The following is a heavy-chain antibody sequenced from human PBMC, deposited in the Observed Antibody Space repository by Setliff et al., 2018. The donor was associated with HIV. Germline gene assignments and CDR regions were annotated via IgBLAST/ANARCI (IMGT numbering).Heavy chain of an antibody. J-gene: IGHJ4*02. CDR2: LSGSSRDI. CDR3: AKHTSPAFKTFDY. Sequence: PGGSLRLSCAASGFRFNIYAMTWVRQAPGKGLEWVSSLSGSSRDIYYADSVKGRFTISRDNSKNTVYLQMDSLRVEDTAIYYCAKHTSPAFKTFDYWGQGTLVTVSS. CDR1: GFRFNIYA. V-gene: IGHV3-23*01.